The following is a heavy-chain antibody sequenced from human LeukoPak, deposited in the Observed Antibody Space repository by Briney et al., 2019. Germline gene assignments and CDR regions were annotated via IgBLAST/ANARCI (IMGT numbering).Heavy chain of an antibody. Sequence: GGSLRLSCVASGFTFSSYGMDWVRQAPGKGLEWVANIKQDGSEKYYVDSVKGRFTISRDNAKNSLYLQMNSLRAEDTAVYYCARRRTTVTTSLDYWGQGTLVTVSS. CDR2: IKQDGSEK. D-gene: IGHD4-17*01. CDR1: GFTFSSYG. J-gene: IGHJ4*02. V-gene: IGHV3-7*01. CDR3: ARRRTTVTTSLDY.